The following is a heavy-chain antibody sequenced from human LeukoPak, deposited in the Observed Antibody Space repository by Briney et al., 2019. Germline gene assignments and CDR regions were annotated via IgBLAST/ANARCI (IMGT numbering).Heavy chain of an antibody. Sequence: SQTLSLTCAISGDSVSSNSAAWNWIRQSPSRGLEWLGRTYYRSKWYNDYAVSVKSRITINPDTSKNQFSLQLNSGTPEDTAVYYCASGQIRSGNFDYWGQGTLVTVSS. CDR1: GDSVSSNSAA. J-gene: IGHJ4*02. CDR3: ASGQIRSGNFDY. CDR2: TYYRSKWYN. V-gene: IGHV6-1*01. D-gene: IGHD6-25*01.